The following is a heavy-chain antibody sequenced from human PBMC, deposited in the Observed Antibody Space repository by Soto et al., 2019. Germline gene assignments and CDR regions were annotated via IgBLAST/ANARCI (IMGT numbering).Heavy chain of an antibody. J-gene: IGHJ5*02. CDR3: ASEDYYVTGSSAISIHP. CDR2: IYYSGST. CDR1: GGSISSSSYC. Sequence: SETLSLTCTVSGGSISSSSYCCGWIRQPPGKGLERIGSIYYSGSTYYNPSLKSRVTISVDTSKNQFSLKLSSVTAADTAVYYCASEDYYVTGSSAISIHPWGQGTLVTVSS. D-gene: IGHD3-10*01. V-gene: IGHV4-39*01.